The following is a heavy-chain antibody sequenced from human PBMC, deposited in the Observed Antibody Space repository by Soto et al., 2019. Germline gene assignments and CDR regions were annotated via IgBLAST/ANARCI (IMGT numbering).Heavy chain of an antibody. J-gene: IGHJ4*02. CDR3: ATSYGSGSQAFDY. CDR2: TIRILSMS. Sequence: SVSVSCTPSVHTFSVDKIYLVRPSSGLGLEWMGRTIRILSMSNYALKFQGRLTITADKSTSTAYMELSSLRSEDTAMYYCATSYGSGSQAFDYWGQGALVTVSS. CDR1: VHTFSVDK. V-gene: IGHV1-69*02. D-gene: IGHD3-10*01.